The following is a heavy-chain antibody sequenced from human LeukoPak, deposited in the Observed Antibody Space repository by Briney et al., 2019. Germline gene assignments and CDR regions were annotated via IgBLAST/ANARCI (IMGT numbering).Heavy chain of an antibody. CDR1: GFTFSSYR. CDR2: ISSSSSYI. V-gene: IGHV3-21*01. CDR3: ASSSYGSPPFDY. J-gene: IGHJ4*02. Sequence: GGSLRLSCAASGFTFSSYRMNWVRQAPGKGLEWVSSISSSSSYIYYADSVKGRFTISRDNAKNSLYLQMNSLRAEDTAVYYCASSSYGSPPFDYWGQGTLVTVSS. D-gene: IGHD5-18*01.